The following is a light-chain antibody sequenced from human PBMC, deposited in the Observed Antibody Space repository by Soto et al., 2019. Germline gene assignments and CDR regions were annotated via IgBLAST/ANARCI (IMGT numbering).Light chain of an antibody. CDR2: GAS. CDR3: QQYGSSPPIT. J-gene: IGKJ5*01. CDR1: QSVSSSY. V-gene: IGKV3-20*01. Sequence: EIVLTQSPGTLSLSPGEKATLSCRDSQSVSSSYLAWYQQKPGQAPRLLIYGASSRATGISDRFSGSGSGTDFTLTISILEPEDFAVYYCQQYGSSPPITFGQGTRLEIK.